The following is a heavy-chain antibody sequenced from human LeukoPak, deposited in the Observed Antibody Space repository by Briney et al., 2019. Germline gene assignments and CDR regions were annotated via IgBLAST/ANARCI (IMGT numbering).Heavy chain of an antibody. CDR3: ARDSDSGYGPFAS. CDR1: GFTVSNNY. Sequence: GGSLRLSCAASGFTVSNNYMSWVRQAPGKGLEWVSVIHSGGTTNYADSVQGRFTVSRDNSKTTVYLHMNSLRAEDTAVYYCARDSDSGYGPFASWGQGTLVTVSS. V-gene: IGHV3-53*01. J-gene: IGHJ4*02. CDR2: IHSGGTT. D-gene: IGHD5-12*01.